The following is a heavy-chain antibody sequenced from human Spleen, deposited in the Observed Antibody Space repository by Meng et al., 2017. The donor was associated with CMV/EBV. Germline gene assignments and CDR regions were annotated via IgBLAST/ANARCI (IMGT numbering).Heavy chain of an antibody. Sequence: GGSLRLSGPASGFTVSSHYMSWVRQAPGKGLEWVAVIYSSGRTDYADSVKGRFTISIDNSKNTLYLQMTSLRAEDTAVYYCAKSLHDILTGYPSENSAPGDWGQGTLVTVSS. CDR2: IYSSGRT. CDR3: AKSLHDILTGYPSENSAPGD. CDR1: GFTVSSHY. J-gene: IGHJ4*02. V-gene: IGHV3-66*02. D-gene: IGHD3-9*01.